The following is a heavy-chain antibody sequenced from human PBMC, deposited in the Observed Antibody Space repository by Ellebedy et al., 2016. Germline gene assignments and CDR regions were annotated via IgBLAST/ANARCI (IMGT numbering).Heavy chain of an antibody. CDR1: GGSVSSDY. D-gene: IGHD6-19*01. J-gene: IGHJ3*01. Sequence: SETLSLTCNVFGGSVSSDYWNWIRRPPGKRLEWIGYVFHTGTTNYNPSLKSRVTMSVDTSKSQFSLRLTSVTAADTAVYYCAKWNGGWYAFEVWGQGTMVTVSS. CDR2: VFHTGTT. V-gene: IGHV4-59*02. CDR3: AKWNGGWYAFEV.